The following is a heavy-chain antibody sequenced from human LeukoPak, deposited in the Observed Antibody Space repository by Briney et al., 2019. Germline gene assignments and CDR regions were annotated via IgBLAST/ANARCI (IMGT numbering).Heavy chain of an antibody. CDR2: IYYSGST. J-gene: IGHJ6*02. D-gene: IGHD6-19*01. Sequence: PSETLSLTCTVSGGSISSYYWSWIRQPPGKGLEWIGYIYYSGSTNYNPSLKSRVTISVDTSKNQFSLKLSSVTAADTAVYYCARGKRAVAGTYYYYGMDVWGQGTTVTVSS. CDR3: ARGKRAVAGTYYYYGMDV. V-gene: IGHV4-59*01. CDR1: GGSISSYY.